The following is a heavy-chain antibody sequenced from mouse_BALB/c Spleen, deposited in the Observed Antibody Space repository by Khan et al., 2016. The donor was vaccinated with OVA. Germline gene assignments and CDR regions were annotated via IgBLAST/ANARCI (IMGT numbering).Heavy chain of an antibody. V-gene: IGHV5-9-3*01. D-gene: IGHD2-1*01. CDR2: INSDGDYT. J-gene: IGHJ3*01. CDR3: ARSAYGNFAY. Sequence: EVQRVESGGGLVKPGGSLKLSCAASGFTFSTYAMSWVRQTPEKRLEWVATINSDGDYTYYPDNVTGRFTISRDNAKNPLYLQMSSLRSEDTAMYYCARSAYGNFAYWGQGTLVTVSA. CDR1: GFTFSTYA.